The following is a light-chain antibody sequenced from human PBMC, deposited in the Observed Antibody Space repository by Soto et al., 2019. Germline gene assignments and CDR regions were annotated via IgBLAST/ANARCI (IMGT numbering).Light chain of an antibody. Sequence: SYELTQPPSVPVAPGKTASVACGESNIGSQSVHWYQKKSGQAPVLVMYYDSDRPSGIPERFSGSNSGNTATLTISRVEAGDEADYYCQVWDISSGHVVFGGGTKLTVL. V-gene: IGLV3-21*01. CDR2: YDS. J-gene: IGLJ3*02. CDR1: NIGSQS. CDR3: QVWDISSGHVV.